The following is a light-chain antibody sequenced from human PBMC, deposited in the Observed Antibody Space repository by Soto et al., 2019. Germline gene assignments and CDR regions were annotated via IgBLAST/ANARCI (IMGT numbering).Light chain of an antibody. V-gene: IGKV3-20*01. CDR1: QSVSSNY. J-gene: IGKJ1*01. CDR2: GVS. CDR3: LQYGSSPWT. Sequence: EIVLTQSPGTLSLSPGERATLSCRASQSVSSNYLAWYQQKPGQAPRLLMYGVSSRATGIADRFSGSGSGTEFTLTISRLEPEDFAVYYCLQYGSSPWTFGQGTKVEIK.